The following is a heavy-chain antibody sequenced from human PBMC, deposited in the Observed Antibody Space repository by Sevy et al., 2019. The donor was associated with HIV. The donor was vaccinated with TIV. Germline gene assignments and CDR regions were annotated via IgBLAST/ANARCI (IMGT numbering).Heavy chain of an antibody. D-gene: IGHD6-13*01. CDR2: INPNSGGT. J-gene: IGHJ4*02. CDR1: GYTFTGYY. CDR3: ARLYSSSWQDFDY. V-gene: IGHV1-2*06. Sequence: ASVKVSCKASGYTFTGYYMHWVRQAPGQGLEWMGRINPNSGGTNYAQKFQGRVTMTRDTSISTAYMELSSLRSDDTAVYYCARLYSSSWQDFDYWGQGTLVTVSS.